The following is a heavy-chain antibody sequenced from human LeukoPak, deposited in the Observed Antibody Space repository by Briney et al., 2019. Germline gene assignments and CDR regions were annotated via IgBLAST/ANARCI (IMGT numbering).Heavy chain of an antibody. V-gene: IGHV4-39*01. J-gene: IGHJ4*02. CDR3: ARAVYSGTYSYSHTYFDY. CDR2: IFYSGST. CDR1: GGSISSSRYY. Sequence: SETLSLTCTVSGGSISSSRYYWGWIRQPPGTGLEWIASIFYSGSTYYNPSLRSRLTISVDTSKNQFSLNLNSVTAADTAVYYCARAVYSGTYSYSHTYFDYWGQGTLVTVSS. D-gene: IGHD1-26*01.